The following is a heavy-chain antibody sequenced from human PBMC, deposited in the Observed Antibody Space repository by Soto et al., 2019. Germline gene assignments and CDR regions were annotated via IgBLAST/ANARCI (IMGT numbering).Heavy chain of an antibody. Sequence: GGSLRLSCAASGFTFSSYSMNWVRQAPGKGLEWVSYISSSSSTIYYADSVKGRFTISRDNAKNSLYLQMNSLRAEDTAVYYCVRHGYQWEFPSPFWFWGQGTLVTVSS. CDR1: GFTFSSYS. D-gene: IGHD3-10*01. CDR2: ISSSSSTI. CDR3: VRHGYQWEFPSPFWF. V-gene: IGHV3-48*01. J-gene: IGHJ4*02.